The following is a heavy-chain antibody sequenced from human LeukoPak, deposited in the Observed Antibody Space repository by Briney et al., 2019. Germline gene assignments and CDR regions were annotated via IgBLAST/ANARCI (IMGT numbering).Heavy chain of an antibody. D-gene: IGHD2-2*01. CDR3: ARDLSYCTITSCSYYYYGMDV. V-gene: IGHV3-48*03. Sequence: SGGSLRLSCSASGFTFSSYEVNWVRQAPGKGLEWVSYISSSGGTIYYADSVKGRFTISRDNAKSSLYLQMNSLRAEDTAVYYCARDLSYCTITSCSYYYYGMDVWGRGTTVTVSS. J-gene: IGHJ6*02. CDR2: ISSSGGTI. CDR1: GFTFSSYE.